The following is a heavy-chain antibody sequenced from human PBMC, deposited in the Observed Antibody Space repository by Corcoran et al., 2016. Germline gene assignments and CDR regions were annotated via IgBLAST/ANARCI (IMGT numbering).Heavy chain of an antibody. J-gene: IGHJ4*02. CDR1: GFTFSSYG. V-gene: IGHV3-30*18. CDR3: ANPPFTMIVPLFDY. Sequence: QVQLVESGGGVVQPGRSLRLSCAASGFTFSSYGMHWVRQAPGKGLEWVAVISYDGSNKYYADSVKGRFTISRDNSKNTLYLQMNSLRAEDTALYYCANPPFTMIVPLFDYWGQGTLVTVSS. D-gene: IGHD3-22*01. CDR2: ISYDGSNK.